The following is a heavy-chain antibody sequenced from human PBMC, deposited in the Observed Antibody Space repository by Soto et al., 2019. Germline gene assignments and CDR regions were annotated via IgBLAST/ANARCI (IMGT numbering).Heavy chain of an antibody. V-gene: IGHV1-69*04. CDR3: AREGVATAEFYYYGMDV. J-gene: IGHJ6*02. Sequence: ASVKVSCKASGGTFSSYTISWVRQAPGQGLEWMGRIIPILGIANYAQKFQGRVTITADKSTSTAYLELSSLRSEDTAVYYCAREGVATAEFYYYGMDVWGQGTTVTVSS. D-gene: IGHD5-12*01. CDR2: IIPILGIA. CDR1: GGTFSSYT.